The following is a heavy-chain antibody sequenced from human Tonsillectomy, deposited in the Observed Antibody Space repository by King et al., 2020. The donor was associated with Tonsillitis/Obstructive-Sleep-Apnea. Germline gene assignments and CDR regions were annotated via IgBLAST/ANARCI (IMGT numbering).Heavy chain of an antibody. Sequence: VQLQESGPGLVKPSQTLSLTCTVSGGSISSGANYWSWIRQHPGKGLEWIGYIYYSGRAYYNPSLKSRVTISVDTSKNQFSLNLSSVTAADTAVYYCARDSDYESSGYSLDYWGRGTLVTVSP. D-gene: IGHD3-22*01. V-gene: IGHV4-31*03. CDR2: IYYSGRA. CDR1: GGSISSGANY. J-gene: IGHJ4*02. CDR3: ARDSDYESSGYSLDY.